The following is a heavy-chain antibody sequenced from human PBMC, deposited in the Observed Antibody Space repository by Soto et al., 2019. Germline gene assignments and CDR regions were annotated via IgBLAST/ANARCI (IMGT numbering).Heavy chain of an antibody. J-gene: IGHJ4*02. CDR1: GGSISSSNW. Sequence: SETLSLTCAVSGGSISSSNWWSWVRQPPGKGLEWIGEIYHSGSTNYNPSLKSRVTISVDKSKNQFSLKLSSVTAADTAVYYCARDSYYYGSGDFDYWGQGTLVTVSS. CDR2: IYHSGST. D-gene: IGHD3-10*01. CDR3: ARDSYYYGSGDFDY. V-gene: IGHV4-4*02.